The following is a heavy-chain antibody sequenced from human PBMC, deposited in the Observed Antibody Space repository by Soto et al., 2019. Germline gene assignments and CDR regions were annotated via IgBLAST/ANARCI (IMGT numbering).Heavy chain of an antibody. Sequence: QVQLQESGPGLVRPPETLSLTCAVSGGSINGHFWSWIRQSPGKGLEWIGHIYYSGSTSYSPSLKSRVSISVDTSKNQFSLEVHSLTAADTAVYYCARAGTNMVQFDYWGQGTLVTVSS. CDR3: ARAGTNMVQFDY. D-gene: IGHD3-10*01. J-gene: IGHJ4*02. CDR1: GGSINGHF. V-gene: IGHV4-59*11. CDR2: IYYSGST.